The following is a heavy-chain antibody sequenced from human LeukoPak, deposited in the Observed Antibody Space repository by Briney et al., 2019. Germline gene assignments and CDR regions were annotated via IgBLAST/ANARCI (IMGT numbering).Heavy chain of an antibody. CDR1: GITFSGSA. CDR3: TGQEYRSSPGDY. CDR2: IRSKLNSYAT. D-gene: IGHD6-6*01. V-gene: IGHV3-73*01. Sequence: GGSLRLSCAASGITFSGSAMHWVRQAPGKGLEWVGRIRSKLNSYATAYAESVKGRFTISRDDSRNTAYLQMNSLKTEDTAVYYCTGQEYRSSPGDYWGQGTLVTVSS. J-gene: IGHJ4*02.